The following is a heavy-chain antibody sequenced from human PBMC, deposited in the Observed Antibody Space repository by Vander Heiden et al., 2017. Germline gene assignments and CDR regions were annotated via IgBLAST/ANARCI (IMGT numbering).Heavy chain of an antibody. D-gene: IGHD4-4*01. CDR1: GDSITSGAYY. J-gene: IGHJ4*02. Sequence: QVQLQESGPGLVKPSQTLSLTCTASGDSITSGAYYWSWIRQHPGKGQEWIGYINYRGISYNKPSLQSRITISIDTSKNQFSLKLNSMTAADTAVYYCARLRRDDYNYGVFDDWGQGTLVTVSS. CDR2: INYRGIS. CDR3: ARLRRDDYNYGVFDD. V-gene: IGHV4-31*03.